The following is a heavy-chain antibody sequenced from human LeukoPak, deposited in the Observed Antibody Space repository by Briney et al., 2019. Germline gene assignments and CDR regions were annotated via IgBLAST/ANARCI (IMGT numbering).Heavy chain of an antibody. CDR1: RGTFSSYA. CDR2: IIPIFGTA. D-gene: IGHD5-18*01. CDR3: AKEHVDTAMVTLLDY. J-gene: IGHJ4*02. V-gene: IGHV1-69*05. Sequence: ASVKVSCKASRGTFSSYAISWVRQAPGQGLEWMGRIIPIFGTANYAQKFQGRVTITTDESTSTAYMELSSLRSEHTAVYYCAKEHVDTAMVTLLDYWGQGTLVTVSS.